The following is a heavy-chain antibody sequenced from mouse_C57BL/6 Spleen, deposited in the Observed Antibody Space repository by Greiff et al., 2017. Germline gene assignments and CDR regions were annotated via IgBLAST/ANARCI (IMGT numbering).Heavy chain of an antibody. CDR2: IDPSDSYT. Sequence: QVQLQQPGAELVRPGTSVKLSCKASGYTFTSYWMHWVKQRPGQGLEWIGVIDPSDSYTNYNQKFKGKATLTVDTSSSTAYMQLSSLTSEDSAVYYCARSGITTVVATNFDYGGQGTTLTVSS. CDR3: ARSGITTVVATNFDY. D-gene: IGHD1-1*01. V-gene: IGHV1-59*01. CDR1: GYTFTSYW. J-gene: IGHJ2*01.